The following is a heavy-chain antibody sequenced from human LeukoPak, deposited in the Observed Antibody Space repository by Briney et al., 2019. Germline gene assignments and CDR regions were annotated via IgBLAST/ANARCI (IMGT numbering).Heavy chain of an antibody. D-gene: IGHD3-3*01. CDR1: GYTLTSYD. CDR2: MNPNSGNT. CDR3: ARGSRGFTIFGVVTTQYYFDY. Sequence: GASVKVSCKASGYTLTSYDINWVRQATGQGLEWMGWMNPNSGNTGYAQKFQGRVTMTRNTSISTAYMELSSLRSEDTAVYYCARGSRGFTIFGVVTTQYYFDYWGQGTLVTVSS. J-gene: IGHJ4*02. V-gene: IGHV1-8*01.